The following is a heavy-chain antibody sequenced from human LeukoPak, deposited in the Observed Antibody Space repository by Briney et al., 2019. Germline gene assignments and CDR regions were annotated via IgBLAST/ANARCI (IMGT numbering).Heavy chain of an antibody. J-gene: IGHJ4*02. D-gene: IGHD3-3*01. CDR3: ATTRAAQSWSFVFDY. Sequence: PGGSLRLSCAASGFTFDDYAMHWVRQAPGKGLEWVSGISWNSGGIGYADSVKGRFTISRDNAKNSLYLQMNSLRAEDTALYYCATTRAAQSWSFVFDYWGQGTLVTVSS. CDR1: GFTFDDYA. CDR2: ISWNSGGI. V-gene: IGHV3-9*01.